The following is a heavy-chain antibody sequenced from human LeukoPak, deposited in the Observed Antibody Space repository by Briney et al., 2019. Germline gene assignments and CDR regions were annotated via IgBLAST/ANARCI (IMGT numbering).Heavy chain of an antibody. V-gene: IGHV1-2*02. CDR1: GYTFTGYY. Sequence: GASVKVSCKASGYTFTGYYMHWVRQAPGQGLEWMGWINPNSGGTNYAQKFQGRVTMTRDTSISTAYMELSRLRSDDTAVYYCARVARDEYYDILTGYYSPHFDYGGQGTLVTVSS. D-gene: IGHD3-9*01. CDR2: INPNSGGT. J-gene: IGHJ4*02. CDR3: ARVARDEYYDILTGYYSPHFDY.